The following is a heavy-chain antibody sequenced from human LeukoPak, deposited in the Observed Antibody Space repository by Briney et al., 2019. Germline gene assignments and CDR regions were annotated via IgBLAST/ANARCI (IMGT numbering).Heavy chain of an antibody. V-gene: IGHV4-59*08. J-gene: IGHJ4*02. CDR1: GGSISSYY. CDR3: AGSGIVGATLDY. D-gene: IGHD1-26*01. CDR2: IYYSGST. Sequence: SETLSLACTVSGGSISSYYWSWIRQPPGKGLEWIGYIYYSGSTNYNPSLKSRVTISVDTSKNQFSLKLSSVTAADTAVYYCAGSGIVGATLDYWGQGTLVTVSS.